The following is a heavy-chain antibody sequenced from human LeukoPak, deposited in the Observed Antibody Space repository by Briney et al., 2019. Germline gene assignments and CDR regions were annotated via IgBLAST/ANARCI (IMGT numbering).Heavy chain of an antibody. J-gene: IGHJ4*02. CDR1: GFTFSSYG. V-gene: IGHV3-30*02. Sequence: GGSLRLSCAASGFTFSSYGMHWVRQAPGKGLEWVAFIRYDGSNKYYADSVKGRFTISRDNSKNTLYLQMNSLRAEDTAVYYCARGNQEMATITTFDYWGQGTLVTVSS. CDR3: ARGNQEMATITTFDY. CDR2: IRYDGSNK. D-gene: IGHD5-24*01.